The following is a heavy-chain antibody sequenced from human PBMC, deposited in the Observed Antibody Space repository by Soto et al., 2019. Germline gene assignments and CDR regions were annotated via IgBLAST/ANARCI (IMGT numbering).Heavy chain of an antibody. CDR1: GFTFSSYA. Sequence: GGSLRLSCAASGFTFSSYAMHWVRQAPGKGLEYVSAISSNGGSTYYANSVKGRFTISRDNSKNTLYLQMGSLRAEDMAVYYCARDHSGDHEYYFDYWGQGTLVTVSS. V-gene: IGHV3-64*01. J-gene: IGHJ4*02. CDR3: ARDHSGDHEYYFDY. CDR2: ISSNGGST. D-gene: IGHD4-17*01.